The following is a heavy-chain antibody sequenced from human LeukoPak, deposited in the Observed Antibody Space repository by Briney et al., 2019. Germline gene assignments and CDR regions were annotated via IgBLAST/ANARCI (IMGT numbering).Heavy chain of an antibody. D-gene: IGHD3-22*01. Sequence: PGGSLRLSCAASGFTFNNFAMTWVRQAPGKGLEWVSTINGSTYYADSVKGRFTISRDNSKNTLYVQMNSLRAEDTAVYYCAKDGGSGYYYFDYWGQGTLVTVSS. CDR3: AKDGGSGYYYFDY. CDR1: GFTFNNFA. J-gene: IGHJ4*02. CDR2: INGST. V-gene: IGHV3-23*01.